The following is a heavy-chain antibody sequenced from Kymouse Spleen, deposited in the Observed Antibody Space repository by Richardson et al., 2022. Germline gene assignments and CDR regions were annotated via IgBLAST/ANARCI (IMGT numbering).Heavy chain of an antibody. D-gene: IGHD5-12*01. CDR3: ARDEDIVATIPFDY. Sequence: QVQLVESGGGVVQPGRSLRLSCAASGFTFSSYGMHWVRQAPGKGLEWVAVIWYDGSNKYYADSVKGRFTISRDNSKNTLYLQMNSLRAEDTAVYYCARDEDIVATIPFDYWGQGTLVTVSS. CDR2: IWYDGSNK. V-gene: IGHV3-33*01. J-gene: IGHJ4*02. CDR1: GFTFSSYG.